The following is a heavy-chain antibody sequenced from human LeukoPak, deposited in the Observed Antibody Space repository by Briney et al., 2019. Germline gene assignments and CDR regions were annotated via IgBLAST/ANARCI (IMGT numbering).Heavy chain of an antibody. J-gene: IGHJ4*02. D-gene: IGHD1-1*01. CDR2: INHSGST. V-gene: IGHV4-34*01. CDR3: ARRGSTGTTTVDY. Sequence: PSETLSLTCAVYGESFSGYYWTWIRQPPGKGLEWIGLINHSGSTNYNPSLKSRVTISVATSKNQFSLNLNSVTAADTAVYYCARRGSTGTTTVDYWGQGTLVTVSS. CDR1: GESFSGYY.